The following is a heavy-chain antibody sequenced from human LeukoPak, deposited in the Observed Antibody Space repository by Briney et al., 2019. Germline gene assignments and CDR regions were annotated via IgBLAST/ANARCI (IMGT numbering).Heavy chain of an antibody. CDR2: INHSGST. CDR3: GRRTYYDTLTGYNYWYFDL. Sequence: SETLSLTCAVYGGSFSGYYWSWIRQPPGKGLEWIGEINHSGSTNYNPSLKSRVTFSVDTSKNQFSLRLTSVTAADTAVYYCGRRTYYDTLTGYNYWYFDLWGRGTLVTVSS. CDR1: GGSFSGYY. J-gene: IGHJ2*01. V-gene: IGHV4-34*01. D-gene: IGHD3-9*01.